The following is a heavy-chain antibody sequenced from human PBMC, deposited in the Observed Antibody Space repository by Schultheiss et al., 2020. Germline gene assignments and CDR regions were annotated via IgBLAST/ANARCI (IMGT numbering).Heavy chain of an antibody. Sequence: SETLSLTCAVSGGSISSSNWWSWVRQPPGKGLEWIGEIYHSGSTYYNPSLKSRVTISVDRSKNQFSLKLSSVTAADTAVYYCAREHYDFWSGYDAWGQGTLVTVSS. CDR3: AREHYDFWSGYDA. CDR2: IYHSGST. CDR1: GGSISSSNW. J-gene: IGHJ5*02. D-gene: IGHD3-3*01. V-gene: IGHV4-4*02.